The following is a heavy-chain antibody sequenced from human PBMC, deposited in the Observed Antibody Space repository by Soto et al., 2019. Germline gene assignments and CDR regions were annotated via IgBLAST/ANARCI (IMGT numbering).Heavy chain of an antibody. CDR2: IYYSGST. V-gene: IGHV4-59*08. CDR3: ATIGAVADCSSTSCYGSEGYYYYYMDV. Sequence: AETLSLTSTVSGGSISRYYWTWIRQPPGKGLEWTGYIYYSGSTNYNPSLKSRVTISVDTSKNQFSLKLSSVTAADTAVYYCATIGAVADCSSTSCYGSEGYYYYYMDVRGKGTTVTVSS. CDR1: GGSISRYY. D-gene: IGHD2-2*01. J-gene: IGHJ6*03.